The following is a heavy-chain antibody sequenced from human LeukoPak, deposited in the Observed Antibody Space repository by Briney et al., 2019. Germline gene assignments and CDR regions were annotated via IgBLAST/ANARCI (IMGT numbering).Heavy chain of an antibody. D-gene: IGHD2-2*01. V-gene: IGHV4-39*01. CDR1: GGSISSSSYY. CDR2: IYYSGST. J-gene: IGHJ4*02. CDR3: AGAYCSSTSCYFYRYYFDY. Sequence: PSETLSLTCTVSGGSISSSSYYWGWIRQPPGKGLEWIGSIYYSGSTYYNPSLKSRVTISVDTSKNQFSLKLSSVTAADTAVYYCAGAYCSSTSCYFYRYYFDYWGQGTLVTVSS.